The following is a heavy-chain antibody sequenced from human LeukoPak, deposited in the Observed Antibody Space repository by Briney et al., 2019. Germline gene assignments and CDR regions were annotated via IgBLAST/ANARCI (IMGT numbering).Heavy chain of an antibody. CDR1: GGTFSSYA. CDR2: IIPILGIA. Sequence: ASVKVSCKASGGTFSSYAISWVRQAPGQGLEWMGRIIPILGIANYAQKFQGRVTITADKSTSTAYMELSSLRSEDTAVYYCARDTETDDAFDIWGQGTMVTVSS. D-gene: IGHD4-17*01. V-gene: IGHV1-69*04. J-gene: IGHJ3*02. CDR3: ARDTETDDAFDI.